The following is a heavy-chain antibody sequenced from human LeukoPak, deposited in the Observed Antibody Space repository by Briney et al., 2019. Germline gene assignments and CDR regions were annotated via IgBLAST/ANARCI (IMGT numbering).Heavy chain of an antibody. CDR2: IYHSGST. Sequence: SETLSLTCTPSGYSISSGYYWGWIRQPPGKGLEWIGSIYHSGSTYYNPSLKSRVTISVDTSKNQFSLKLSSVTAADTAVYYCARDLQRRYFDLWGRGTQVTVSS. J-gene: IGHJ2*01. CDR3: ARDLQRRYFDL. D-gene: IGHD6-25*01. V-gene: IGHV4-38-2*02. CDR1: GYSISSGYY.